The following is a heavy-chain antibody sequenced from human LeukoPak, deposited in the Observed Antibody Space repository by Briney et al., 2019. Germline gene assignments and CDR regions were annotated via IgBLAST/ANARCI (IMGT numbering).Heavy chain of an antibody. CDR3: ARADIVVVPAAMISGSVTFDY. V-gene: IGHV3-30-3*01. CDR2: ISYDGSNK. Sequence: GGSLRLSCAASGFTFSSYAMHWVRQAPGKGLEWVAVISYDGSNKYYADSAKGRFTISRDNSKNTLYLQMNSLRAEDTAVYYCARADIVVVPAAMISGSVTFDYWGQGTLVTVSS. D-gene: IGHD2-2*01. CDR1: GFTFSSYA. J-gene: IGHJ4*02.